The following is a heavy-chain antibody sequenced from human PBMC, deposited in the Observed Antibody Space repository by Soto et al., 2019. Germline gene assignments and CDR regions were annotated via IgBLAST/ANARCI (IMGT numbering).Heavy chain of an antibody. V-gene: IGHV3-11*01. J-gene: IGHJ6*02. Sequence: GGSLRLSCAASGFTFSDYYMSWIRQAPGKGLEWVSYISSSGSTIYYADSVKGRFTISRDNAKNSLYLQMNSLRAEDTAVYYCALSSGWYEYYYYGMDVWGQGTTVTVSS. CDR1: GFTFSDYY. CDR2: ISSSGSTI. D-gene: IGHD6-19*01. CDR3: ALSSGWYEYYYYGMDV.